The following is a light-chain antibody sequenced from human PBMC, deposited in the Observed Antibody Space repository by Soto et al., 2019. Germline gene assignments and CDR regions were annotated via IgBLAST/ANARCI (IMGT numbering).Light chain of an antibody. CDR1: QSISSW. Sequence: DIQMTQSPSSLSASVGDRVTITCRASQSISSWLAWYQQKPGKAPKLLIYDASSLESGVPSRSSGSGSGTEFTLTISSLQPDDFATYYCQQYNSWWTFGQGTKVDIK. CDR2: DAS. V-gene: IGKV1-5*01. CDR3: QQYNSWWT. J-gene: IGKJ1*01.